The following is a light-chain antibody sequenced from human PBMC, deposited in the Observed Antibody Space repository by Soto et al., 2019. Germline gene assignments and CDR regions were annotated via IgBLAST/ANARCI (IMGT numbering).Light chain of an antibody. CDR1: SSDIGGYKH. Sequence: QSVLTQPASVSGSPGQSITISCTGTSSDIGGYKHVSWYQQHPGKAPKLMIYEVSNRPSGVSNRFSGSKSGNTASLTISGLQAEDEADYYCSSYTTSSTQVFGTGIKLTVL. CDR3: SSYTTSSTQV. CDR2: EVS. V-gene: IGLV2-14*01. J-gene: IGLJ1*01.